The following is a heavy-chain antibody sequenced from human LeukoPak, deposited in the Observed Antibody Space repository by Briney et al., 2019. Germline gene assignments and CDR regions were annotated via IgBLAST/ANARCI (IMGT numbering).Heavy chain of an antibody. D-gene: IGHD5-24*01. CDR2: IYSSGTS. CDR3: ARGARAGYNLEPFDY. J-gene: IGHJ4*02. Sequence: SETLSLTCTVSGGSISNYFWSWIRQPPGKGLEWIGYIYSSGTSNYNPSLKSRVTMSVDTSKNQFSLKLSSVTAADTAVYYCARGARAGYNLEPFDYWGQGTLVTVSS. V-gene: IGHV4-59*08. CDR1: GGSISNYF.